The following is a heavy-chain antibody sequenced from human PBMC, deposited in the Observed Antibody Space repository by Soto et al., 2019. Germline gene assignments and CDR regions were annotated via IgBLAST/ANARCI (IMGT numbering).Heavy chain of an antibody. Sequence: QVQLVQSGAEVKNPGASVKVSCKASGYTFTSYDINWVRQAPGQGLEWVGWMNPYNGNTGYAHNFQGRVTMTRNTSISTAYMELSSLKSEDTAVYYCARGPGDLGYFDYWGQGALVTVSS. J-gene: IGHJ4*02. D-gene: IGHD3-10*01. V-gene: IGHV1-8*01. CDR2: MNPYNGNT. CDR1: GYTFTSYD. CDR3: ARGPGDLGYFDY.